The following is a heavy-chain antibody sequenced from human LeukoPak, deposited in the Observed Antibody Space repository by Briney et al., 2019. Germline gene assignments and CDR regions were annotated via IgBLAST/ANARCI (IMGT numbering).Heavy chain of an antibody. CDR1: GGSISSYY. CDR2: IYYSGST. J-gene: IGHJ4*02. D-gene: IGHD6-6*01. CDR3: ARSSYSSSPFDFDY. V-gene: IGHV4-59*01. Sequence: SETLSLTCTVSGGSISSYYWSWIRQPPGKGLEWIGYIYYSGSTNYNPSLKSRVTISVDMSKNQFSLKLSSVTAADTAVYYCARSSYSSSPFDFDYWGQGTLVTVSS.